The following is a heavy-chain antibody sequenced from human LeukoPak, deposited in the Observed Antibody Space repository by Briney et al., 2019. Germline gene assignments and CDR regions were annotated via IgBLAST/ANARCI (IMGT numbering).Heavy chain of an antibody. CDR2: ISYDGSYN. Sequence: GRSLRLSCAASGFTFSNYGMHWVRQAPGKGLEWVAVISYDGSYNYYADSVKGRFTISRDNSKNALYLQMNSLRAEDTAVYYCARLGYSFDYWGQGTLVTVSS. CDR3: ARLGYSFDY. D-gene: IGHD5-18*01. V-gene: IGHV3-30*03. CDR1: GFTFSNYG. J-gene: IGHJ4*02.